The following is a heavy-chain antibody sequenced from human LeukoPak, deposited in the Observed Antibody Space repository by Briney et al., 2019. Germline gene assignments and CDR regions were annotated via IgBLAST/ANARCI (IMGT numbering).Heavy chain of an antibody. CDR2: IDPSDSYT. D-gene: IGHD6-19*01. J-gene: IGHJ4*02. V-gene: IGHV5-10-1*01. CDR1: GHSFTSYW. CDR3: ARGFPVAGLQVSFDY. Sequence: GEPLKISCKGSGHSFTSYWISWVRQMPGKGLEWMGRIDPSDSYTNYSPSFQGHVTISADKSISTAYLQWSSLKASDTAMYYCARGFPVAGLQVSFDYWGQGTLVTVSS.